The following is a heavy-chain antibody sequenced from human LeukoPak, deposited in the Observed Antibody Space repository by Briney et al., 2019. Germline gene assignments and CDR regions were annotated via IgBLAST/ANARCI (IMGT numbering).Heavy chain of an antibody. J-gene: IGHJ4*02. V-gene: IGHV3-7*01. CDR3: ARENAQVGAWSFDY. Sequence: GGSLRLSCAASGFTFSSYSMNWVRQAPGKVLEWVANFKQDVSEKYYVDSVKGRFTISRDNAKNSLYLQMNSLRAEDTAVYYCARENAQVGAWSFDYWGQGTLVTVSS. CDR2: FKQDVSEK. D-gene: IGHD1-26*01. CDR1: GFTFSSYS.